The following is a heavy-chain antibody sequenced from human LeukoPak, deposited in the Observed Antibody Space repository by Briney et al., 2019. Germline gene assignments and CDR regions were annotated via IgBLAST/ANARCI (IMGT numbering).Heavy chain of an antibody. V-gene: IGHV3-23*01. Sequence: PGGSLRLSCAASGFTFTNYWMSWVRQAPGKGLEWVSSISGSDGTTYYADSVKGRFTISRDNSKYTLSLQMNSLRTEDTAVYYCAKVDNWKYGHHDFWGQGTLVTVSS. J-gene: IGHJ4*02. CDR2: ISGSDGTT. D-gene: IGHD1-1*01. CDR3: AKVDNWKYGHHDF. CDR1: GFTFTNYW.